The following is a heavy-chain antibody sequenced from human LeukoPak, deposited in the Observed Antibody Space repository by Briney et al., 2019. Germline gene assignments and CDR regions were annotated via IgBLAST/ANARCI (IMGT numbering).Heavy chain of an antibody. J-gene: IGHJ4*02. CDR3: ARDTDSDILTGYYQLDY. V-gene: IGHV3-30*04. D-gene: IGHD3-9*01. CDR2: ITYDGSNK. CDR1: GFTFSSYA. Sequence: GGSLRLSCAASGFTFSSYAMHWVRQAPGKGLEWVAVITYDGSNKYYADSVKGRFTSSRDNSNNTLYLQMNRRRAEDTAVYYCARDTDSDILTGYYQLDYWGQGTLVTVSS.